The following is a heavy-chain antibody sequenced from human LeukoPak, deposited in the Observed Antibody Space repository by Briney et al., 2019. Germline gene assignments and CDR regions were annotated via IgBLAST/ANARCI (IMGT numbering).Heavy chain of an antibody. Sequence: GESLKISCRGSGYSFTSYWIAWVRQMPGKGLEWMGIIYPGDSDTRYSPSFQGQVTISAEKSTSTAYLQWSSLEASDTAMYYCARLDVYYDNRGAFDIWGQGTMVTVSS. J-gene: IGHJ3*02. CDR3: ARLDVYYDNRGAFDI. CDR1: GYSFTSYW. CDR2: IYPGDSDT. V-gene: IGHV5-51*01. D-gene: IGHD3-22*01.